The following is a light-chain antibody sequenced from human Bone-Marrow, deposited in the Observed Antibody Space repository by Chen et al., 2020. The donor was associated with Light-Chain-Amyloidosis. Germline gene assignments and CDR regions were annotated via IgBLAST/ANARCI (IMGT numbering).Light chain of an antibody. CDR1: DLPTKY. CDR2: RDT. J-gene: IGLJ2*01. V-gene: IGLV3-25*03. Sequence: SYELTQPPSFSVSPGQTARITCSGDDLPTKYAYWYQQKPGQAPVLVIHRDTERPSGISERFSGSSSGTTATLTISGVQAEDGADYHCQSADSSGTYEVIFGGGTKLTVL. CDR3: QSADSSGTYEVI.